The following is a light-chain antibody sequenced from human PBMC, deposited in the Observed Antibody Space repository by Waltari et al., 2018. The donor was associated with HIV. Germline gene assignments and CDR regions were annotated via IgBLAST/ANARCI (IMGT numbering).Light chain of an antibody. CDR3: SSYTTRSTPDPNWV. CDR2: EVS. V-gene: IGLV2-14*01. J-gene: IGLJ3*02. CDR1: SSDVGGYNY. Sequence: QSALTQPASVSGSPGQSITISCTGTSSDVGGYNYVSWYQQHPGKAPKLMIFEVSNRPPGVSNRVSGSKSVNTASLTISGLQAEDEADYYCSSYTTRSTPDPNWVFGGGTKLTVL.